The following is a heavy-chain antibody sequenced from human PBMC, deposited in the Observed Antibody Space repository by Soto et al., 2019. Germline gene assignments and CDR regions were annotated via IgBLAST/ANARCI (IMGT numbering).Heavy chain of an antibody. CDR1: GFTFSSYG. CDR2: IWYDGSNK. V-gene: IGHV3-33*01. J-gene: IGHJ6*02. Sequence: LRLSCAASGFTFSSYGMHWVRQAPGKGLEWVAVIWYDGSNKYYADSVKGRFTISRDNSKNTLYLQMNSLRAEDTAVYYCARDLGVTTYGMDVWGQGTTVTVSS. CDR3: ARDLGVTTYGMDV. D-gene: IGHD4-4*01.